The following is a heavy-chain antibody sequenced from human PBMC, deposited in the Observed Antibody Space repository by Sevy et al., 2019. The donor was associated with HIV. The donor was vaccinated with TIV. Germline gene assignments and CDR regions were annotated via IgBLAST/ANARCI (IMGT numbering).Heavy chain of an antibody. CDR1: GYFISSSYY. J-gene: IGHJ4*02. CDR2: GHYDGRT. Sequence: SETLSLICTVSGYFISSSYYWGWIRQPPGKGLEYIGTGHYDGRTYYNPSLMSRVTVSLDTSNNQFSLKLPSVTAADTAAYFCVRGASYYASGALYFDYWGQGTLVSVSS. CDR3: VRGASYYASGALYFDY. D-gene: IGHD3-10*01. V-gene: IGHV4-38-2*02.